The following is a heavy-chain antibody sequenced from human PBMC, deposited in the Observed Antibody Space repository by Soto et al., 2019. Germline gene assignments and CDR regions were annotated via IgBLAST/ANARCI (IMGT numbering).Heavy chain of an antibody. J-gene: IGHJ6*03. CDR1: GFTVSSNY. V-gene: IGHV3-66*01. D-gene: IGHD3-3*01. CDR2: IYSGGST. Sequence: EVQLVESGGGLVQPGGSLRLSCAASGFTVSSNYMSWVRQAPGKGLEWVSVIYSGGSTYYADSVKGRFTISRDNSKNTLYLQMNSLRAEDTAVYYCARVYKDDFWSGYSYYYYYMDVWGKGTTVTVSS. CDR3: ARVYKDDFWSGYSYYYYYMDV.